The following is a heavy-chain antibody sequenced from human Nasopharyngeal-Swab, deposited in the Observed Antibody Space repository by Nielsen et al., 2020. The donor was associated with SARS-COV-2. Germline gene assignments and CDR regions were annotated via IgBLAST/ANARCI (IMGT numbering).Heavy chain of an antibody. D-gene: IGHD4-17*01. CDR1: GFTFSSYA. J-gene: IGHJ3*02. CDR2: ISGSGGST. Sequence: GESLKISCAASGFTFSSYAMSWVRQAPGKGLEWVSAISGSGGSTYYADSVKGRFTISRDNSKNTLYLQMNSLRAEDTAVYYCAKDAHYGSPPGDAFDIWGQGTMVTVSS. V-gene: IGHV3-23*01. CDR3: AKDAHYGSPPGDAFDI.